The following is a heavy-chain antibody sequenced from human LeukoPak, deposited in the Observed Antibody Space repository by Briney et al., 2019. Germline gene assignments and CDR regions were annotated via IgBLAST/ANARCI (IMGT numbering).Heavy chain of an antibody. V-gene: IGHV3-21*01. CDR2: ISSSSSYI. CDR3: ARVGPSDAVVVVALDY. CDR1: GFTFSSYS. D-gene: IGHD2-15*01. Sequence: GGSLRLSCAASGFTFSSYSMNWVRQAPGKGLEWVSSISSSSSYIYYADSVKGRFTISRDNAKNTLYPQMNSLRTEDTAVYYCARVGPSDAVVVVALDYWGQGTLVTVSS. J-gene: IGHJ4*02.